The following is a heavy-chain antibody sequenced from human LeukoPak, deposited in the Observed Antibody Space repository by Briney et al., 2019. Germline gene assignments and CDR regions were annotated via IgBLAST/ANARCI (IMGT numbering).Heavy chain of an antibody. Sequence: GGSLRLPCAASGFTFSSYAMSWVRQAPGKGLEWVSAISGSGGSTYYADSVKGRFTISRDNSKNTLYLQMNSLRAEDTAVYFCAKGFGSSRTNWFDPWGQGTLVTVSS. V-gene: IGHV3-23*01. CDR2: ISGSGGST. CDR3: AKGFGSSRTNWFDP. D-gene: IGHD6-13*01. J-gene: IGHJ5*02. CDR1: GFTFSSYA.